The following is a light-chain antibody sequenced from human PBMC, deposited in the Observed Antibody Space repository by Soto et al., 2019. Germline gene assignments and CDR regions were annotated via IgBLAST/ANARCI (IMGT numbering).Light chain of an antibody. CDR3: SSYTRSSTL. CDR2: EVS. Sequence: QSVLTQPASVSGSPGQSITISCTGTSSDAGSYNYVSWYQQHPGKAPKLMIYEVSDRPSGISSRFSGSKSGNTASLTISGLKTEDDAAYYCSSYTRSSTLFGTGTKVTVL. V-gene: IGLV2-14*01. J-gene: IGLJ1*01. CDR1: SSDAGSYNY.